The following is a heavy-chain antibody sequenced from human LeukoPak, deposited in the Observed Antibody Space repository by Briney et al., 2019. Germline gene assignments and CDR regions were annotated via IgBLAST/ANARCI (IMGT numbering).Heavy chain of an antibody. CDR3: ARLKGSSWYWFDP. CDR2: TYYSGST. CDR1: GGSISSSTYY. Sequence: SETLSLTCTVSGGSISSSTYYWGWIRQPPGKGLEWIGSTYYSGSTYNNPSLKSRVTISLDTYKNQFSLKLTSVTAADTAVYYCARLKGSSWYWFDPWGQGTLVAVSS. D-gene: IGHD6-13*01. V-gene: IGHV4-39*01. J-gene: IGHJ5*02.